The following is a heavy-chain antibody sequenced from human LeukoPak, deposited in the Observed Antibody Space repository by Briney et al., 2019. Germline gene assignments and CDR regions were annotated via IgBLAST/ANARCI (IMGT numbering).Heavy chain of an antibody. J-gene: IGHJ4*02. CDR3: ARAGYGDYDALAFDY. CDR2: INTDGSST. CDR1: GFTFSSYW. Sequence: PGGSLRLSCAASGFTFSSYWMHWVRHALGKGLVWVSRINTDGSSTSYADSVKGRFTISRDNAKNTLYVQMNSLRAEDTAVYYCARAGYGDYDALAFDYWGQGTLVTVSS. V-gene: IGHV3-74*01. D-gene: IGHD4-17*01.